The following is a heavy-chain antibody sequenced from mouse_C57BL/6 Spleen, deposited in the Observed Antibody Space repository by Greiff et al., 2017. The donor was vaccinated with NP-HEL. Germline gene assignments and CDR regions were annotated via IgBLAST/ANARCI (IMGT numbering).Heavy chain of an antibody. J-gene: IGHJ4*01. CDR1: GYAFSSSW. CDR2: IYPGDGDT. CDR3: ARDSSEGAMDY. D-gene: IGHD3-2*02. V-gene: IGHV1-82*01. Sequence: VQLQQSGPELVKPGASVKISCKASGYAFSSSWMNWVKQRPGKGLEWIGRIYPGDGDTNYNGKFKGKATLTADKSSSTAYMQLSSLTSEDSAVYFCARDSSEGAMDYWGQGTSVTVSS.